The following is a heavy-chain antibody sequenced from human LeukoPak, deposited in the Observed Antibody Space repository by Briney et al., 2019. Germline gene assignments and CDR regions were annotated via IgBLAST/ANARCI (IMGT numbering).Heavy chain of an antibody. D-gene: IGHD2-21*02. CDR3: ARFTAYCGGDCSLGFDY. CDR2: ISYDGSNK. J-gene: IGHJ4*02. Sequence: GGSLRLSCAASGFTFSSYAMHWVRQAPGKGLEWVAVISYDGSNKYYVDSVKGRFTISRDNSKNTLYLQMNSLRAEDTAVYYCARFTAYCGGDCSLGFDYWGQGTLVTVSS. CDR1: GFTFSSYA. V-gene: IGHV3-30*04.